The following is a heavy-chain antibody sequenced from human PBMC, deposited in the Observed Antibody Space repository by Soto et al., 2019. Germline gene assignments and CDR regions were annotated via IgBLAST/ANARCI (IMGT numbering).Heavy chain of an antibody. CDR1: GYTLTELS. D-gene: IGHD1-26*01. CDR3: ATDPDSGSTALDY. V-gene: IGHV1-24*01. Sequence: WASVKVSCKVSGYTLTELSMHWVRQAPGKGLEWMGGSDPEDGETIYAQKFQGRVTLTEDTSTDTAYMELSSLRSEDTAVYYCATDPDSGSTALDYWGQGTLVTVSS. J-gene: IGHJ4*02. CDR2: SDPEDGET.